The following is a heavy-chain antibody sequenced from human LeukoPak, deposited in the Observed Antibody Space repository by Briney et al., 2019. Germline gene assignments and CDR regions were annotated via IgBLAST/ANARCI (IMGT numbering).Heavy chain of an antibody. CDR1: GYTFTGYY. V-gene: IGHV1-2*06. CDR2: INPKNGNT. D-gene: IGHD4-23*01. Sequence: ASVKVSCKASGYTFTGYYMHWVRQAPGQGLEWMGRINPKNGNTNYAQKFQGRVTMTTDTSTSTAHIELRSLTSDDTAVYYCARQGYSGHSQGAADYWGQGTLVTVSS. J-gene: IGHJ4*02. CDR3: ARQGYSGHSQGAADY.